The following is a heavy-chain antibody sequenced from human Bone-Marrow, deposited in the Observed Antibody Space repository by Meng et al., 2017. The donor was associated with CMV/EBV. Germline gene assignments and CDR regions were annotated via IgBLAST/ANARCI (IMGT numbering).Heavy chain of an antibody. V-gene: IGHV3-21*01. D-gene: IGHD6-19*01. J-gene: IGHJ4*02. CDR2: ISSGSSYI. CDR1: GFTFSSYS. Sequence: GESLKIPCAASGFTFSSYSMTWVRQAPGKGLEWVSSISSGSSYIYYADSVKGRFTISRDNAKNSLYLQMNSLRAEDTAVYYCARDGDKQWLVRWEYYFDYWGQGTLVTVSS. CDR3: ARDGDKQWLVRWEYYFDY.